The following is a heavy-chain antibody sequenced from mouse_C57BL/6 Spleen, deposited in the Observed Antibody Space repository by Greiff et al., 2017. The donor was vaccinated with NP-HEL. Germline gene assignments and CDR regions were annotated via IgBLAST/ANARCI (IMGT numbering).Heavy chain of an antibody. CDR3: ARHDYFDY. V-gene: IGHV5-9*01. J-gene: IGHJ2*01. CDR2: ISGGGGNT. CDR1: GFTFSSYT. Sequence: DVKLVESGGGLVKPGGSLKLSCAASGFTFSSYTMSWVRQTPEKRLEWVATISGGGGNTYYPDSVKGRFTISRDNAKNTLYLQMSSLRSEDTALYYCARHDYFDYWGQGTTLTVSS.